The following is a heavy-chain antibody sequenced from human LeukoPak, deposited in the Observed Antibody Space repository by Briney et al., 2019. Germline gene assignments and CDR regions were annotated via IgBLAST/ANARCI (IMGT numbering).Heavy chain of an antibody. Sequence: ASVNVSCKASGYTFTVYYMHWVRQAPGQGLEWMGRIDPNSGGTNYAQKFQGWVTMTRDTSISTAYMELSRLRSDDTAVYYCARAPPSYYDSSGYYRGTDYYGMDVWGQGTTVTVSS. V-gene: IGHV1-2*04. CDR1: GYTFTVYY. D-gene: IGHD3-22*01. CDR2: IDPNSGGT. J-gene: IGHJ6*02. CDR3: ARAPPSYYDSSGYYRGTDYYGMDV.